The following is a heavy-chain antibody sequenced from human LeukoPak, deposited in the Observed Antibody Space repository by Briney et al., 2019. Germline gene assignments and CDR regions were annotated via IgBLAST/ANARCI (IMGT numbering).Heavy chain of an antibody. J-gene: IGHJ4*02. CDR2: INHSGST. V-gene: IGHV4-34*01. Sequence: SETLSLTCAVYGGSFSGYYWSWIRQPPGKGLEWIGEINHSGSTNYNPSLKSRVTISVDTSKNQFSLKLSSVTAADTAVYYCARGVVAATRASAYWGQGTLVTVSS. CDR3: ARGVVAATRASAY. CDR1: GGSFSGYY. D-gene: IGHD2-15*01.